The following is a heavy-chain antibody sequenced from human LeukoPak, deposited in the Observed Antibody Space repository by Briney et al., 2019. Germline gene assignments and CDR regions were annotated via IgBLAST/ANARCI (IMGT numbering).Heavy chain of an antibody. V-gene: IGHV4-4*07. CDR3: ARDLLGSGTYSYYYMDV. D-gene: IGHD3-10*01. Sequence: SETLSLTCTVSGGSISSYYWSWIRQPAGKGLEWIGRIYTSGSTNYNPSLKSRVTMSVDTSKNQFSLKLSSVTAADTAVYYCARDLLGSGTYSYYYMDVWGKGTTVTISS. CDR1: GGSISSYY. CDR2: IYTSGST. J-gene: IGHJ6*03.